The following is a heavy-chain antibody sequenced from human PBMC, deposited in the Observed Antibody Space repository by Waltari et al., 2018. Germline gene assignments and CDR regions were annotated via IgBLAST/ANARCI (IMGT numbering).Heavy chain of an antibody. V-gene: IGHV4-38-2*02. D-gene: IGHD2-2*01. CDR3: ARDLPAFDY. J-gene: IGHJ4*02. CDR2: IYHSGST. Sequence: QVQLQESGPGLVKPSETLSLTCAVSGYSISSGYYWGWIRQPPGKGLEWIGSIYHSGSTYYNPSLKSRVTISVDTSKNQFSRKLSSVTAADTAVYYCARDLPAFDYWGQGTLVTVSS. CDR1: GYSISSGYY.